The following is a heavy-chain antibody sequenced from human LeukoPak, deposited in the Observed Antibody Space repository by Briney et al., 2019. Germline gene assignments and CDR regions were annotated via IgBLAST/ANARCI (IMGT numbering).Heavy chain of an antibody. CDR3: ARDLRWLDAFDI. J-gene: IGHJ3*02. CDR2: ISSSSIYI. V-gene: IGHV3-21*01. D-gene: IGHD4-23*01. Sequence: GGSLRLSCAASRFTFSSYGMHWVRQAPGKGLEWVSSISSSSIYIYYADSVKGRFTISRDNAKNSLYLQMNSLRAEDTAVYYCARDLRWLDAFDIWGQGTMVTVSS. CDR1: RFTFSSYG.